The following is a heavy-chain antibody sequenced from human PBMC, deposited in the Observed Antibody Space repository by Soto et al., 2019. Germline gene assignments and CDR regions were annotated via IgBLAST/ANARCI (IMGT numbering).Heavy chain of an antibody. J-gene: IGHJ5*02. CDR3: AGGGSYYNLSDP. CDR2: MNPNSGNT. Sequence: QVQLVQSGAEVKKPGASVKVSCKASGYTFTSYDINWVRQATGQGLEWMGWMNPNSGNTGCAQKFQGRVTMTRNTSISTADMELRSLRFEDTAVYYCAGGGSYYNLSDPRGQGTLVTVSS. V-gene: IGHV1-8*01. CDR1: GYTFTSYD. D-gene: IGHD1-26*01.